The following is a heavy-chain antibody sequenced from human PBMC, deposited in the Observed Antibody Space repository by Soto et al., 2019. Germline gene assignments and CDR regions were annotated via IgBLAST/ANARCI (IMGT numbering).Heavy chain of an antibody. J-gene: IGHJ4*02. D-gene: IGHD5-12*01. V-gene: IGHV4-4*07. CDR3: VRGRSYSVYDF. CDR1: GGSISGHS. Sequence: QVNLQESGPGLVKPSETLSVTCTVSGGSISGHSWIWIRQPAGRGLEWIGHIYPSGSTSYNPSLRRRVTLSLDTSKNQSFLNLTSVTAADTAVFYCVRGRSYSVYDFWGPGTLVTVSS. CDR2: IYPSGST.